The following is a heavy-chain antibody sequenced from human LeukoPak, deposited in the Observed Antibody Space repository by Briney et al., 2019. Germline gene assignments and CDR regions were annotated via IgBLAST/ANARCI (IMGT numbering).Heavy chain of an antibody. V-gene: IGHV1-69*13. CDR3: ATVSPYYYDSSGYLEHDY. J-gene: IGHJ4*02. CDR1: GYTFTSYG. CDR2: IIPIFGTA. Sequence: VKVSCKASGYTFTSYGISWVRQAPGHGLEWMGGIIPIFGTANYAQKFQGRVTITADESTSTAYMELSSLRSEDTAVYYCATVSPYYYDSSGYLEHDYWGQGTLVTVSS. D-gene: IGHD3-22*01.